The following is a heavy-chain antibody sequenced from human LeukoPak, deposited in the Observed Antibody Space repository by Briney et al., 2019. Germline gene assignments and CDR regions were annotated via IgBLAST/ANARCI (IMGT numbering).Heavy chain of an antibody. Sequence: PSETLSLTCAIYAGSFSGYYWSWIRQPPNTGLEWIGEITHSGSATFNPPMRTRLTIAEDTSKYQCSLILNSVTAADTAVYYCARGPPHDYVTGEFYFNYWGQGILVTVSS. CDR1: AGSFSGYY. D-gene: IGHD2-8*02. J-gene: IGHJ4*02. V-gene: IGHV4-34*01. CDR3: ARGPPHDYVTGEFYFNY. CDR2: ITHSGSA.